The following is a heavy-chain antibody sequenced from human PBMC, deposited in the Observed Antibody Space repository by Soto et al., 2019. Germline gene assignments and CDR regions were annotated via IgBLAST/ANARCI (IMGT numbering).Heavy chain of an antibody. D-gene: IGHD4-17*01. Sequence: PGGSLRLSCAASGFTFSNYAMSWVRQAPGKGLEWVSSISGSTNNTYYTDSVKGRFTISRDNSKNTMYLQMNSLRAEDTAVYFCAKKSAGDYGGNFDCWGQGTLVTVSS. CDR1: GFTFSNYA. CDR2: ISGSTNNT. CDR3: AKKSAGDYGGNFDC. J-gene: IGHJ4*02. V-gene: IGHV3-23*01.